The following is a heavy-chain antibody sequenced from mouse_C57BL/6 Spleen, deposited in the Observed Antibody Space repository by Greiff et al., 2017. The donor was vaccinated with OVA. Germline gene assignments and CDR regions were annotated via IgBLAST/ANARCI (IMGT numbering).Heavy chain of an antibody. CDR3: ARGSYYYAMDY. D-gene: IGHD1-1*01. CDR1: GYTFTSYW. V-gene: IGHV1-64*01. J-gene: IGHJ4*01. Sequence: VQLQQPGAELVKPGASVKLSCKASGYTFTSYWMHWVKQRPGQGLEWIGMIHPNSGSTNYNEKFKSKATLTVDKSSSTAYMQLSSLTSEDAAVYYCARGSYYYAMDYWGQGTSVTVSS. CDR2: IHPNSGST.